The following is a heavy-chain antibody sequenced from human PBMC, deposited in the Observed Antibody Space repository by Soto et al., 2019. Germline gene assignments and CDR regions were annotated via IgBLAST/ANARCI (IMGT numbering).Heavy chain of an antibody. Sequence: SETLSLTCTVSGGSISSYYWSWIRQPPGKGLEWIGYIYYSGSTNYNPSLKSRVTISVDTSKNQFSLKLSSVTAADTAVYYCARSGRNNYFDYWGQGTLVTVSS. CDR2: IYYSGST. CDR1: GGSISSYY. CDR3: ARSGRNNYFDY. J-gene: IGHJ4*02. V-gene: IGHV4-59*08.